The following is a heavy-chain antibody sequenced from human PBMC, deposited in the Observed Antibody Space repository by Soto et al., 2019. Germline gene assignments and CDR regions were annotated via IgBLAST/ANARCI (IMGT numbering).Heavy chain of an antibody. V-gene: IGHV3-30*18. CDR3: AKETATAVDFYLFYGLAR. J-gene: IGHJ6*02. CDR2: ISYDGNKE. D-gene: IGHD3-3*01. Sequence: QGQLVESGGGVVQPGRSLRLSCSASGFIFGTYGMDWVRQAPGKGLEWVALISYDGNKEFYADSVKGRFTISRDNSRNTPYLAMNSPKTEDTAMYYRAKETATAVDFYLFYGLARLGPGTTVSVSS. CDR1: GFIFGTYG.